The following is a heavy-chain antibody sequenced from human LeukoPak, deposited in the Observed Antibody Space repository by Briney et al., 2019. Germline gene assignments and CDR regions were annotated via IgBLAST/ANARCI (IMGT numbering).Heavy chain of an antibody. CDR3: ATDQRYAFDY. V-gene: IGHV3-48*02. D-gene: IGHD3-9*01. Sequence: GGSLRLSCATSGFSFTDYPMNWVRQAPGKGLEWISNIRTTAEGAKYAYYADSVKGRVTISRDDCKNTLYLHMNSLRDDDTAVYYCATDQRYAFDYWGQGILVTVSS. J-gene: IGHJ4*02. CDR1: GFSFTDYP. CDR2: IRTTAEGAKYA.